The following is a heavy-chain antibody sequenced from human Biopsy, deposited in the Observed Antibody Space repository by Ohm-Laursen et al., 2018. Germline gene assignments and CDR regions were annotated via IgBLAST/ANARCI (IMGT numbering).Heavy chain of an antibody. V-gene: IGHV4-59*01. D-gene: IGHD3-22*01. CDR3: ARDRGYYSDRTVSGYFDL. Sequence: SETLSLTCTVSGDSISSYYWSWIRQPPGKGLQWIGYVYYTGSTDYNPSLQSRVTIPVDTSKNHFSLRLRSVTPADTAIYYCARDRGYYSDRTVSGYFDLWGRGTLVTVSS. CDR1: GDSISSYY. J-gene: IGHJ2*01. CDR2: VYYTGST.